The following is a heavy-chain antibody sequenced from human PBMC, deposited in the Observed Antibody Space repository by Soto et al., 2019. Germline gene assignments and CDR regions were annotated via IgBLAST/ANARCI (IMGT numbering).Heavy chain of an antibody. J-gene: IGHJ4*02. CDR3: ARDVDTSMSAPLDY. Sequence: QAQLVQSGAEVKKPGASVRVSCKASGYTFTAYAMDWVRQTPGQGLEWVGWINVGTGDTEYSQQFQGRVNITRDTSARTLYMELSSLRSEDTAVYYCARDVDTSMSAPLDYWGQGSLVTVSS. V-gene: IGHV1-3*01. CDR1: GYTFTAYA. CDR2: INVGTGDT. D-gene: IGHD5-18*01.